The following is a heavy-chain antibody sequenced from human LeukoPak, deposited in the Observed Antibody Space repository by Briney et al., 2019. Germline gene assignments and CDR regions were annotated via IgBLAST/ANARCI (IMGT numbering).Heavy chain of an antibody. CDR1: GYTFGTYW. J-gene: IGHJ5*02. CDR3: ARVIAAAGRGNWFDP. V-gene: IGHV5-51*01. CDR2: IYPADSDT. Sequence: GESLKISCKGSGYTFGTYWIAWVRQMPGKGLEWMGIIYPADSDTRYSPSFQGQVTISADKSISTAYLQWSSLKASDTAMYYCARVIAAAGRGNWFDPWGQGTLVTVSS. D-gene: IGHD6-13*01.